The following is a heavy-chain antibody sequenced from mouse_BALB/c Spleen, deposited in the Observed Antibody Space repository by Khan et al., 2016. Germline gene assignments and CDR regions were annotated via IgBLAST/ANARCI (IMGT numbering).Heavy chain of an antibody. Sequence: VQLQQSGTVLARPGASVKMSCKASGYTFSSYWMHWVKQRPGQGLEWIGVIYPGNSDATYNQKFKGKAELTAVKSTSTAYMELSSLTNEDSAVYYCTSVDTTGYAWFAYWGQGTLVTFSA. CDR1: GYTFSSYW. V-gene: IGHV1-5*01. CDR3: TSVDTTGYAWFAY. D-gene: IGHD3-2*01. CDR2: IYPGNSDA. J-gene: IGHJ3*01.